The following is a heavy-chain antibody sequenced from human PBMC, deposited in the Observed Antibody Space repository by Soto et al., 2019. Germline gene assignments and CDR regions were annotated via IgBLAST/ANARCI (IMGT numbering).Heavy chain of an antibody. D-gene: IGHD3-10*01. CDR1: GDSISSSSYY. CDR2: IYYSGST. Sequence: PSETLSLTCTVSGDSISSSSYYWGWIPQPPGKGLEWIGSIYYSGSTYYSPSLKSRVTISVDTSKNQFSLKLSSVTAADTAVYYCARHVFGYWYFDLWGRGTLVTGSS. CDR3: ARHVFGYWYFDL. J-gene: IGHJ2*01. V-gene: IGHV4-39*01.